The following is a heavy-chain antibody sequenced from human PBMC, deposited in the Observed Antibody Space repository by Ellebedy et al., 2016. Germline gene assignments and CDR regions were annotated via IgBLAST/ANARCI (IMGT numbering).Heavy chain of an antibody. J-gene: IGHJ5*02. CDR2: IYYSGST. V-gene: IGHV4-30-4*01. CDR1: GGSISSGDYY. D-gene: IGHD5-12*01. Sequence: SETLSLXXTVSGGSISSGDYYWSWIRQPPGKGLEWIGYIYYSGSTYYNPSLKSRVTISADTSKNQFSLKLSSVTAADTAVYYCARGPEVATITKWLDPWGQGTLVTVSS. CDR3: ARGPEVATITKWLDP.